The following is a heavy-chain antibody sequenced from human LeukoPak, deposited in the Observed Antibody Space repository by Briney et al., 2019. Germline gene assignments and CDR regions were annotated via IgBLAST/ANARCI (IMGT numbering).Heavy chain of an antibody. D-gene: IGHD1-26*01. CDR1: GFTVSSNE. CDR3: AREGGEWELLRTFDY. J-gene: IGHJ4*02. CDR2: ISGGST. V-gene: IGHV3-38-3*01. Sequence: QTGGSLRLSCAASGFTVSSNEMSWVRQAPGKGLEWVSSISGGSTYYADARKGRFTISRDNSKNKMHVHMNSLRAEDTAVYYCAREGGEWELLRTFDYWGQGTLVTVSS.